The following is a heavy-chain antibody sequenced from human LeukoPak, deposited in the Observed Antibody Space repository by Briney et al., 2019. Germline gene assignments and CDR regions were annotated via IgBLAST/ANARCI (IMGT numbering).Heavy chain of an antibody. CDR1: GFTFSAYS. Sequence: GGSLRLSCAASGFTFSAYSMNWVRQAPGRGLEWVSSISSSSRAIYNADSVKGRFTISRDNAKRSLYLQMNSLRAEDTAVYYCARDRDDDSSGSIDDAFDIWGQGTMVTVSS. CDR2: ISSSSRAI. J-gene: IGHJ3*02. D-gene: IGHD3-22*01. V-gene: IGHV3-21*01. CDR3: ARDRDDDSSGSIDDAFDI.